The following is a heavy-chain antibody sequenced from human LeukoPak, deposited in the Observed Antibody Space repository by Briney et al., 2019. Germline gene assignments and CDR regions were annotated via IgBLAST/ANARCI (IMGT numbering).Heavy chain of an antibody. CDR1: GYSISSGYS. CDR2: FYHSGIT. D-gene: IGHD3-3*01. V-gene: IGHV4-38-2*02. CDR3: AGDDCHYDFFGYDRRGWFDR. J-gene: IGHJ5*02. Sequence: TPETLSLTCTLSGYSISSGYSWGWIRQPPGKGLEWIGSFYHSGITYYNSSLKSRATISVELSKNQSSLKLSSVTAADTAVDDYAGDDCHYDFFGYDRRGWFDRWGRGTLVIDSS.